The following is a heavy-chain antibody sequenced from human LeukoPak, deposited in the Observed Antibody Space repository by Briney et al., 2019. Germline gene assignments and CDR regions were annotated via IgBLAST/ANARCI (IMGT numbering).Heavy chain of an antibody. J-gene: IGHJ6*02. CDR2: IYYTGIT. V-gene: IGHV4-59*08. Sequence: SETLSLTCTVSGGSISSYYWSWIRQPPGKGLEWIGYIYYTGITNYNPTLESRVTISVDTSKNQFSLKLNSVTAADTAVYYCTRHDAVPVIGHGMGVWGQGTTVTVSS. CDR1: GGSISSYY. D-gene: IGHD3-16*02. CDR3: TRHDAVPVIGHGMGV.